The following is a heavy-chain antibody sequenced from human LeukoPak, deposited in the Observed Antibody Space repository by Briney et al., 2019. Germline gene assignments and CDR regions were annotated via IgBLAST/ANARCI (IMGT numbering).Heavy chain of an antibody. D-gene: IGHD3-10*01. CDR1: GYTFTSYY. Sequence: ASVKVSCKASGYTFTSYYMHWVRQAPGQGLEWKGIINPSGGSTSYAQKFQGRVTMTRDTSTSTVYMELSSLRSEDTAVYYCARDGSGSGSYGSQPIDYWGQGTLVTVSS. CDR2: INPSGGST. J-gene: IGHJ4*02. CDR3: ARDGSGSGSYGSQPIDY. V-gene: IGHV1-46*01.